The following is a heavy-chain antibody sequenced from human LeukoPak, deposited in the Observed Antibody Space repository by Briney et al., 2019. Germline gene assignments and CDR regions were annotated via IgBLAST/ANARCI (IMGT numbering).Heavy chain of an antibody. CDR2: IYTSGST. D-gene: IGHD7-27*01. J-gene: IGHJ4*02. Sequence: SETLSLTCTVSGGSISTNYWSWIRQPAGKGLEWIGLIYTSGSTNYNPSLKSRVTMSVDTSKNQFSLKLSSVTAADTAVYYCARGANWGSPDYWGQGTLVTVPS. CDR1: GGSISTNY. V-gene: IGHV4-4*07. CDR3: ARGANWGSPDY.